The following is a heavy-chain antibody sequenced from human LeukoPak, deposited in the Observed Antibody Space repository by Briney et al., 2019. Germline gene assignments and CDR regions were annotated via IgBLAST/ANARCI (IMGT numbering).Heavy chain of an antibody. CDR1: GLTFRSYW. CDR2: INQEGSEK. J-gene: IGHJ4*02. Sequence: GGSLRLSCAVSGLTFRSYWMSWVRQAPGKGREWVANINQEGSEKYFVDSVRGRFTISRDNAENSLHLQMDTLRTEDTAVYYCARERDGRFFDYWGQGTLVTVSS. D-gene: IGHD5-24*01. CDR3: ARERDGRFFDY. V-gene: IGHV3-7*01.